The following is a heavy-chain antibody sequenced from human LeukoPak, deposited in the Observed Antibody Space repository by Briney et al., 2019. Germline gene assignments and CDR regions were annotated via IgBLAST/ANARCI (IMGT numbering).Heavy chain of an antibody. CDR1: GFTFSDYY. J-gene: IGHJ6*02. CDR2: ISSSGSTI. Sequence: PGGSLRLSCAASGFTFSDYYMSWIRQAPGKGLEWVSYISSSGSTIYNADSVKGRFTISRDNAKNSLYLQMNSLRAEDTAVYYCARGEAAAGTFYYYYYGMDVWGQGTTVTVSS. V-gene: IGHV3-11*01. CDR3: ARGEAAAGTFYYYYYGMDV. D-gene: IGHD6-13*01.